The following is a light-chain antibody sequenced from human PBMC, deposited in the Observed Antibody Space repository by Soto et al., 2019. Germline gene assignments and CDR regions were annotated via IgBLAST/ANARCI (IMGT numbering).Light chain of an antibody. CDR2: GAS. CDR3: QQSYGTPFA. Sequence: DIQMTQSPSSLSASVGDRVITTCRASQSISSYLNWYQHKPGKAPKLLIYGASSLQSGVPSRFSGSGSGTDFTLTISSLQPEDFAIYYCQQSYGTPFAFGPGTKVDIK. J-gene: IGKJ3*01. CDR1: QSISSY. V-gene: IGKV1-39*01.